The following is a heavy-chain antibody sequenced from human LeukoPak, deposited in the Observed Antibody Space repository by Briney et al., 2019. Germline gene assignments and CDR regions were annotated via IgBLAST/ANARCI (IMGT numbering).Heavy chain of an antibody. CDR3: AREDITGTASYFDY. D-gene: IGHD1-7*01. CDR1: GGSVSSGGFY. CDR2: IYYSGST. Sequence: PSETLSLTCTVSGGSVSSGGFYWTWIWQPPGTGLEWIGYIYYSGSTNYIPSLRSRLTISVDTSKNQFSLKLSSVTAADTAVYYCAREDITGTASYFDYWGQGTLVTVSS. J-gene: IGHJ4*02. V-gene: IGHV4-61*08.